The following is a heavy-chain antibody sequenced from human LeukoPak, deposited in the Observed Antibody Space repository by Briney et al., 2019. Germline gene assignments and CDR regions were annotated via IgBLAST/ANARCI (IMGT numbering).Heavy chain of an antibody. CDR3: ARSGVPGAMTWFDP. CDR2: IYPGDSDT. Sequence: GESLKISCKASGYSLTTYWIGWVRQMPGKGLEWMGIIYPGDSDTRYSPSFQGQVTISADKSINTAYLQWRSLKASDTAMYYCARSGVPGAMTWFDPWGQGTLVTVSS. D-gene: IGHD2-2*01. J-gene: IGHJ5*02. V-gene: IGHV5-51*01. CDR1: GYSLTTYW.